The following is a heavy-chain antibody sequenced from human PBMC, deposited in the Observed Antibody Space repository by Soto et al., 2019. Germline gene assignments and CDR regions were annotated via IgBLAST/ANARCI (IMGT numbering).Heavy chain of an antibody. V-gene: IGHV5-51*01. J-gene: IGHJ4*02. D-gene: IGHD3-22*01. CDR3: ARQPSHETSGYTVYYFDS. Sequence: PGESLKISCRASGYSFIRHWIGWVRQMPGKGLEWLGVIYPGDSETTYSPSFQGQVTISADMSISTAYLQWSSLKASDSAIYYCARQPSHETSGYTVYYFDSWGQGTLVTVSS. CDR1: GYSFIRHW. CDR2: IYPGDSET.